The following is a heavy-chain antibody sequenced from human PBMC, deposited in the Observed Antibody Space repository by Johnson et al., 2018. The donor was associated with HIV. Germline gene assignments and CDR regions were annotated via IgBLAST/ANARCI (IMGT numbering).Heavy chain of an antibody. V-gene: IGHV3-23*04. CDR2: ISGSGGST. J-gene: IGHJ3*02. D-gene: IGHD1-26*01. CDR3: AKDPPGPVGSPDAFDI. CDR1: GFTFSSYA. Sequence: MLLVESGGGVVQPGRSLRLSCAASGFTFSSYAMHWVRQAPGKGLEWVSAISGSGGSTYYADSVKGRLTISRDNSKNTLYLQMNSLRAEDTAVYYCAKDPPGPVGSPDAFDIWGQGTMVTVSS.